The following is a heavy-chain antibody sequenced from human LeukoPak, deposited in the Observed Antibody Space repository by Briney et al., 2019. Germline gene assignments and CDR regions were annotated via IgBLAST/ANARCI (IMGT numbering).Heavy chain of an antibody. Sequence: SETLSLTCTVSGGSISSSSYYWGWIRQPPGKGLEWIGSIYYSGSTYYNPSLKSRVTISVDTSKNQFSLKLSSVTAADTAVYYCASCSSTSCYADYYYYMDVWGKGTTVTISS. CDR2: IYYSGST. V-gene: IGHV4-39*01. CDR1: GGSISSSSYY. D-gene: IGHD2-2*01. J-gene: IGHJ6*03. CDR3: ASCSSTSCYADYYYYMDV.